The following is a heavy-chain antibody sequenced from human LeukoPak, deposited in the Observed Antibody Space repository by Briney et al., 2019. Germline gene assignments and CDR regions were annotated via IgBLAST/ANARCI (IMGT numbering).Heavy chain of an antibody. Sequence: SETLSLTCGVSSGSLSGYYWRWIRQPPGGGLEWLGEITHSGSPNYNPSLKSRVTISGDTSKKQFSLNLKSVTAADTGVYFCARGVDLWGRGTPVTVSS. CDR1: SGSLSGYY. J-gene: IGHJ2*01. V-gene: IGHV4-34*01. CDR2: ITHSGSP. CDR3: ARGVDL.